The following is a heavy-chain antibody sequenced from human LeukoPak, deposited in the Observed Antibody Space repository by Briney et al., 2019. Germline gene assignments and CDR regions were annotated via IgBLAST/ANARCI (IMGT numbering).Heavy chain of an antibody. V-gene: IGHV4-59*01. D-gene: IGHD5-12*01. J-gene: IGHJ6*02. Sequence: FETLPLTCTVSGGSISSYYWSWIRQPPGKGLEWIGYIYYSGSTNYNPSLKSRVTVSLDTSKNQFSLKLSSVTAADTAVYYCARVGVDTITYYYFGMDVWVQGTTATVPS. CDR2: IYYSGST. CDR1: GGSISSYY. CDR3: ARVGVDTITYYYFGMDV.